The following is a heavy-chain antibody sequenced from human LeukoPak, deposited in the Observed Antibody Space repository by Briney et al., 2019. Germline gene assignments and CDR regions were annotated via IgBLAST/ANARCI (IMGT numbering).Heavy chain of an antibody. J-gene: IGHJ4*02. D-gene: IGHD2-21*02. CDR2: ISGSGGST. V-gene: IGHV3-23*01. CDR1: GFTFSSYA. Sequence: GGSLRLSCAASGFTFSSYAMSWVRQAPGKGLEWVSAISGSGGSTYYADSVKGRFTISRDNSKNTLYLQMNSLRAEDTAVYYCAKDPVVVVTAIHSYWGRGTLVTVSS. CDR3: AKDPVVVVTAIHSY.